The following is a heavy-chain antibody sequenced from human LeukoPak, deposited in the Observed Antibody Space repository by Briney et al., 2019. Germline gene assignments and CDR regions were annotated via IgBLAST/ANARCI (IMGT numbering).Heavy chain of an antibody. Sequence: GGSLRLSCAVSGFTFNNYAMSWVRQAPGKGLEWVSGFGGSGVDTYYADSVNGRFTISRDNSKRVFYPQMDSLRPEDTAVYYCVRLLNSDFWGQGTLVTVSS. V-gene: IGHV3-23*01. J-gene: IGHJ4*02. CDR1: GFTFNNYA. D-gene: IGHD2-15*01. CDR2: FGGSGVDT. CDR3: VRLLNSDF.